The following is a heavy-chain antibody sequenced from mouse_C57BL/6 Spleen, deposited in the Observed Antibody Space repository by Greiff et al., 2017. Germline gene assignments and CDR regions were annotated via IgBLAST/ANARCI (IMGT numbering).Heavy chain of an antibody. Sequence: EVQGVESGAELVKPGASVKLSCTASGFNIKDYYMHWVKQRTEQGLEWIGRIDPEDGETKYAPKFQGKATITADTSSNTAYLQLSSLTSEDTAVYYCAIERVLLGHYAMDYWGQGTSVTVSS. D-gene: IGHD3-1*01. J-gene: IGHJ4*01. V-gene: IGHV14-2*01. CDR1: GFNIKDYY. CDR3: AIERVLLGHYAMDY. CDR2: IDPEDGET.